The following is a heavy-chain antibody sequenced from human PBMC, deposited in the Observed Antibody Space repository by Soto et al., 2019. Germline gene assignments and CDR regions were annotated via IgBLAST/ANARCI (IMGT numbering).Heavy chain of an antibody. CDR2: ISGSGGST. Sequence: VGSLSLSCSASGFTFSSYAMSWVRQAPGKGLEWVSAISGSGGSTYYADSVKGRFTISRDNSKNTLYLQMNSLRAEDTAVYYCAKATLRYFDWLQSDYWGQGTLVTVSS. J-gene: IGHJ4*02. CDR3: AKATLRYFDWLQSDY. D-gene: IGHD3-9*01. V-gene: IGHV3-23*01. CDR1: GFTFSSYA.